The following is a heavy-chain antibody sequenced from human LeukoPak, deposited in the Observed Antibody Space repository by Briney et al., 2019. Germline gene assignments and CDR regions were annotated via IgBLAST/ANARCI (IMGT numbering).Heavy chain of an antibody. CDR1: GYSLIVYY. CDR3: ARESGWLQFTLPH. Sequence: GASVKVSCRASGYSLIVYYMHWIRQAPGQGLEWMGWISAYNGNTNYAQKLQGRVTMTTDTSTSTAYMELRSLRSDDTAVYYCARESGWLQFTLPHWGQGTLVTVSS. J-gene: IGHJ4*02. D-gene: IGHD5-24*01. CDR2: ISAYNGNT. V-gene: IGHV1-18*01.